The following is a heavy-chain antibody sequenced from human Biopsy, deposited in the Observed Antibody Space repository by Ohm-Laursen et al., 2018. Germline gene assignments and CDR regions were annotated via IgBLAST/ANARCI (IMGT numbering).Heavy chain of an antibody. CDR2: VYYTGST. J-gene: IGHJ2*01. D-gene: IGHD3-22*01. V-gene: IGHV4-59*01. CDR3: GRDRGYYSDRTVPGYFDL. Sequence: GTLSLTCTVSRGSISSYYWSWIRQPPGKGLQWIGYVYYTGSTDYNPSLQSRVTISVDTSKNHFSLRLRSVTPADTAIYYRGRDRGYYSDRTVPGYFDLWGRGTLVTVSS. CDR1: RGSISSYY.